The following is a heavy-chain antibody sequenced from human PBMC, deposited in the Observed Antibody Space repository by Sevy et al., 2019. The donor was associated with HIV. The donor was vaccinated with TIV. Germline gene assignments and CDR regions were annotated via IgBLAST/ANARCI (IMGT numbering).Heavy chain of an antibody. J-gene: IGHJ4*02. CDR1: GFTFSSYG. CDR3: AKSGFLEWLLQRSPYYFDY. CDR2: ISYNGSNK. V-gene: IGHV3-30*18. D-gene: IGHD3-3*01. Sequence: GGSLRLSCAASGFTFSSYGMHWVRQAPGKGLEWMAVISYNGSNKYYADSVMGRFTISRDNSKNTLYLQMNSLRAEDTAVYYCAKSGFLEWLLQRSPYYFDYWGQGTLVTVSS.